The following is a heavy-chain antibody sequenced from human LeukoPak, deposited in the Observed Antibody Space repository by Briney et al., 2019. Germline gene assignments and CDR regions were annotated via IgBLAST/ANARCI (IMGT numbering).Heavy chain of an antibody. CDR2: ISSSGSTI. CDR1: GFTFSSYE. V-gene: IGHV3-48*03. CDR3: ANKGYTVADYYYYYGMDV. J-gene: IGHJ6*02. D-gene: IGHD6-13*01. Sequence: GGSLRLSCAASGFTFSSYEMNWVRQAPGKGLEWVSYISSSGSTIYYADSVKGRFTISRENDKNSLYLQMNSLRAEDTAVYYCANKGYTVADYYYYYGMDVWGQGTTVTVSS.